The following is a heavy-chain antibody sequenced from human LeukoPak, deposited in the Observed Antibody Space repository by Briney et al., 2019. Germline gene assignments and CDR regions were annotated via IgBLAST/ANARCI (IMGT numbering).Heavy chain of an antibody. V-gene: IGHV3-48*01. CDR3: AKGVGGYATQQRGYFDY. D-gene: IGHD5-12*01. J-gene: IGHJ4*02. CDR1: GFSFTTHA. Sequence: PGGSLRLSCVASGFSFTTHAMSWIRQAPGKGLEWVSYISSSGSTIYYADSVKGRFTISRDNSKNTLYLQMNSLRAEDTAVYYCAKGVGGYATQQRGYFDYWGQGTLVTVSS. CDR2: ISSSGSTI.